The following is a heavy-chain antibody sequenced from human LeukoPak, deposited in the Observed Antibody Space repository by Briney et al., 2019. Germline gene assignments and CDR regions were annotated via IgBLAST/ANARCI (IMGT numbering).Heavy chain of an antibody. CDR3: ARTTYYYDSSGPRWFDP. D-gene: IGHD3-22*01. CDR1: GYTFTSYG. CDR2: ISAYNGNT. Sequence: ASVTVSCKASGYTFTSYGISWVRQAPGQGLEWMGWISAYNGNTNYAQKLQGRVTMTTDTSTSTAYMELRSLRSDDTAVYYCARTTYYYDSSGPRWFDPWGQGTLVTLSS. J-gene: IGHJ5*02. V-gene: IGHV1-18*01.